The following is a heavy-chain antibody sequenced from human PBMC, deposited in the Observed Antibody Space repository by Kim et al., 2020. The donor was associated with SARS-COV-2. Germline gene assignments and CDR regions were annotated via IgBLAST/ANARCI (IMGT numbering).Heavy chain of an antibody. D-gene: IGHD3-22*01. J-gene: IGHJ4*02. V-gene: IGHV3-53*01. CDR1: GFSVSTTY. CDR2: IFGGGST. Sequence: GGSLRLSCAASGFSVSTTYVNWVRQAPGKGLEWVSVIFGGGSTYYADSVRGRFTISRDNSKNTLYLQMNSLRAEDTSMYYCARDADESSSWSMDYWGQGSLVTVSS. CDR3: ARDADESSSWSMDY.